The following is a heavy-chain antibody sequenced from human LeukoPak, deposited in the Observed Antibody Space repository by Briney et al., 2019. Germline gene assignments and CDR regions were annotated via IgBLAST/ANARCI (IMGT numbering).Heavy chain of an antibody. D-gene: IGHD3-22*01. Sequence: PGGSLRLSCAASGFTFSSYAMSWVRQAPGKGLEWVSAVSGSGGSTYYADSVKGRFTISRDNSKNTLYLQMNSLRAEDTAVYYCAKEWRRWYYYDSSGVTPIFDYWGQGTLVTVSS. CDR3: AKEWRRWYYYDSSGVTPIFDY. CDR1: GFTFSSYA. J-gene: IGHJ4*02. CDR2: VSGSGGST. V-gene: IGHV3-23*01.